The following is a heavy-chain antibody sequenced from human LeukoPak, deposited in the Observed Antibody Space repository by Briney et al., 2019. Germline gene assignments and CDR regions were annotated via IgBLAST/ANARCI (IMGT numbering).Heavy chain of an antibody. CDR2: IYPGDSDI. D-gene: IGHD2-15*01. CDR3: ARQEYCSGGSCYTWFDP. V-gene: IGHV5-51*01. CDR1: GYRFSSYW. J-gene: IGHJ5*02. Sequence: GESLKISCKDSGYRFSSYWIAWVRQMPGKGPEYIGIIYPGDSDIRYSPSFQGLVTISANKSISTAYLQWSSLKASDTAMYYCARQEYCSGGSCYTWFDPWGQGTLVTVSS.